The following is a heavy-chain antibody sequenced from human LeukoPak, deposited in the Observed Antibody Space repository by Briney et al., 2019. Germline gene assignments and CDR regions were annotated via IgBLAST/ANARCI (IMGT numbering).Heavy chain of an antibody. D-gene: IGHD3-10*01. CDR3: ARDGSFYGSGSYYRGVYYYYGMDV. CDR2: ISSSSSYI. V-gene: IGHV3-21*01. CDR1: GFTFSSYS. Sequence: GPLRLSCAASGFTFSSYSMNWVRQAPGKGLEWVSSISSSSSYIYYADSVKGRFTISRDNAKNSLYLQMNSLRAEDTAVYYCARDGSFYGSGSYYRGVYYYYGMDVWGQGTTVTVSS. J-gene: IGHJ6*02.